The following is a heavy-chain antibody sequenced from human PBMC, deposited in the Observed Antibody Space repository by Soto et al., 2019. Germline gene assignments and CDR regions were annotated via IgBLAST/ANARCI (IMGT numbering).Heavy chain of an antibody. CDR2: ISYDGSNK. J-gene: IGHJ4*02. D-gene: IGHD3-22*01. Sequence: PGGSLRLSCAASGFTFSSYGMHWVRQAPGKGLEWVAVISYDGSNKYYADSVKGRFTISRDNSKNTLYLQMNSLRAEDTAVYYCAKDPNYYDSSGYFYYFGYWGQGTLVTVSP. CDR3: AKDPNYYDSSGYFYYFGY. V-gene: IGHV3-30*18. CDR1: GFTFSSYG.